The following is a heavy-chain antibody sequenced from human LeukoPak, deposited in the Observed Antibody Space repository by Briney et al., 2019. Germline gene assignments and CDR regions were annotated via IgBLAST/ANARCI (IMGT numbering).Heavy chain of an antibody. V-gene: IGHV4-34*01. Sequence: SETLSLTCAVYGGSFSGYYWSWIRQPPGKGLEWIGEINHSGSTNYNPSLKSRVTISVDTSKNQFSPKLRSVTAADTAVYYCARGGTYYDYVWGSYRLYYFDYWGQGTLVTVSS. CDR1: GGSFSGYY. CDR3: ARGGTYYDYVWGSYRLYYFDY. J-gene: IGHJ4*02. CDR2: INHSGST. D-gene: IGHD3-16*02.